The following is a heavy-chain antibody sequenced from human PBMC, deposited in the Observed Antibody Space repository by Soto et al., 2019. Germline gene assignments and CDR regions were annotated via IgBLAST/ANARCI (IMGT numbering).Heavy chain of an antibody. D-gene: IGHD6-19*01. CDR1: GFTFSSYA. V-gene: IGHV3-23*04. J-gene: IGHJ6*02. Sequence: VQMVESGGGLVQPGGSLRLSCAASGFTFSSYAMSWVRQAPGKGLEWVSAISGSGGSTYYADSVKGRFTISRDNSKNTLYLQMNSLRAEDTAVYYCAKGSRGNIAVAAAYYYGMDVWGQGTTVTVSS. CDR3: AKGSRGNIAVAAAYYYGMDV. CDR2: ISGSGGST.